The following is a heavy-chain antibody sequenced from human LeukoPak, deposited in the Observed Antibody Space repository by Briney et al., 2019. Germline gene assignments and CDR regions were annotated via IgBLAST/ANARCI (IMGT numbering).Heavy chain of an antibody. Sequence: GASMKVSCKASGYTFTSYDINWVRQATGQGLEWMGWMNPNSGNTGYAQKLQGRVTMTTDTSTSTAYMELRSLRSDDTAVYYCAGARWEPLDYYYYYYMDVWGKGTTVTVSS. V-gene: IGHV1-8*02. J-gene: IGHJ6*03. CDR1: GYTFTSYD. D-gene: IGHD1-26*01. CDR2: MNPNSGNT. CDR3: AGARWEPLDYYYYYYMDV.